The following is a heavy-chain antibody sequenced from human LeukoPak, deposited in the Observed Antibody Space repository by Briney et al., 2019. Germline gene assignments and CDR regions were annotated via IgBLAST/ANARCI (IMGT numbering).Heavy chain of an antibody. J-gene: IGHJ4*02. CDR2: INPNSGGT. CDR3: ARDTIHGDDYVFDY. CDR1: GYTFTGYY. D-gene: IGHD3-10*02. V-gene: IGHV1-2*02. Sequence: ASVKVSCKASGYTFTGYYMHWVRQAPGQGLEWMGWINPNSGGTNYAQKFQGRVTMTTDTSATTAYMELRSLRSDDTAVYYCARDTIHGDDYVFDYWGQGTLVTVSS.